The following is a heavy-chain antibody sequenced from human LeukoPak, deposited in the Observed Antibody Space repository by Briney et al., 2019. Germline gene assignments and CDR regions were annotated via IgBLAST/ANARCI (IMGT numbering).Heavy chain of an antibody. Sequence: AASVKVSCKVSGYTFTELSMHWVRQAPGKGLEWMGGFDPENGETIYAQKFQGRVTITEDTSTDTAYMELSSLRSEDTAVYYCATDLANYYDSSGQPYWGQGTLVTVSS. J-gene: IGHJ4*02. CDR3: ATDLANYYDSSGQPY. CDR2: FDPENGET. D-gene: IGHD3-22*01. V-gene: IGHV1-24*01. CDR1: GYTFTELS.